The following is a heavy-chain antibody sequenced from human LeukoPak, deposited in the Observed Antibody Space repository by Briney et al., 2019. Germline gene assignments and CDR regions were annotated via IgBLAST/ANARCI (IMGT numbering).Heavy chain of an antibody. CDR2: ISYDGSNK. D-gene: IGHD3-22*01. J-gene: IGHJ4*02. CDR1: GFTFSSYG. Sequence: GGSLRLSCAASGFTFSSYGMHWVRQAPGKGLEWVAVISYDGSNKYYADSVKGRFTISRDNSKNTLYLQMNSLRAEDTAVYYCAKVAVRESSGYNSWAPFDYWGQGTLVTVSS. V-gene: IGHV3-30*18. CDR3: AKVAVRESSGYNSWAPFDY.